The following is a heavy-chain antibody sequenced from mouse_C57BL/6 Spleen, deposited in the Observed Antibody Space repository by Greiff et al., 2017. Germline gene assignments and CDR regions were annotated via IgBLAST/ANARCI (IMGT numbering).Heavy chain of an antibody. V-gene: IGHV5-4*03. CDR3: ARLSQYGSSYAWFAY. D-gene: IGHD1-1*01. CDR2: ISDGGSYT. Sequence: EVKLMESGGGLVKPGGSLKLSCAASGFTFSSYAMSWVRQTPEKRLEWVATISDGGSYTYYPDNVKGRFTISRDNAKNNLYLQMSHLKSEDTAMYYCARLSQYGSSYAWFAYWGQGTLVTVSA. J-gene: IGHJ3*01. CDR1: GFTFSSYA.